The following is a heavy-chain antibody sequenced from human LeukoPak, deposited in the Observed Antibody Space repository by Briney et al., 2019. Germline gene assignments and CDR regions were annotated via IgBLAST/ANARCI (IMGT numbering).Heavy chain of an antibody. J-gene: IGHJ6*02. CDR3: ARSYYGSGTSYGMDV. D-gene: IGHD3-10*01. V-gene: IGHV3-7*01. CDR1: GSTSSRHW. CDR2: IKQDGSEK. Sequence: GGSLRLSCAVSGSTSSRHWMSWVRQAPGKGLEWLANIKQDGSEKYYVDSVEGRFTISRDNAKNSLYLQMNSLRAEDTAVYYCARSYYGSGTSYGMDVWGQGTTVTVSS.